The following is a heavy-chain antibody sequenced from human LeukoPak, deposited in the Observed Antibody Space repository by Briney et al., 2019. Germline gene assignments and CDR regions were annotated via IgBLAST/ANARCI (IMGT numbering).Heavy chain of an antibody. CDR3: ARAPYYYDSSGYYNYYYYGMDV. J-gene: IGHJ6*02. D-gene: IGHD3-22*01. Sequence: SVKVSCKASGGTFSSYAISWVRQAPGLGLEWMGGIIPIFGTANYAQKFQGRVTITADESTSTAYMELSSLRSEDTAVYYCARAPYYYDSSGYYNYYYYGMDVWGQGTTVTVSS. CDR1: GGTFSSYA. V-gene: IGHV1-69*01. CDR2: IIPIFGTA.